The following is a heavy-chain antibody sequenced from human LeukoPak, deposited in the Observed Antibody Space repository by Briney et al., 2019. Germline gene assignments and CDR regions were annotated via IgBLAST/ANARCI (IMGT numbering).Heavy chain of an antibody. V-gene: IGHV4-31*03. Sequence: SETLSLTCTVSADSLSSGGHYWAWIRQFPGKGLESIGFIHHSGRSRHNPSLKDRVAISVDTSRKQFALKLNSVTAADTAMYYCARGGNRFGGFYFDYWGQGIQVIVSS. J-gene: IGHJ4*02. CDR3: ARGGNRFGGFYFDY. D-gene: IGHD3-10*01. CDR2: IHHSGRS. CDR1: ADSLSSGGHY.